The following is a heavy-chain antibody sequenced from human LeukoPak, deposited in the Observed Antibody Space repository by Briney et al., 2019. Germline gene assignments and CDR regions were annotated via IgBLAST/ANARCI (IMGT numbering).Heavy chain of an antibody. CDR1: VYTFTSYG. V-gene: IGHV1-18*01. CDR2: ISAYNANT. Sequence: GASVKVSCKASVYTFTSYGISWVRQAPGQGLEWMGWISAYNANTNYAQKLQGRVTMTTDTSTSTAYMELRSLRSDDTAVYYCARAAHTIFGVVSPYYYYYIDVWGKGTTVTVSS. J-gene: IGHJ6*03. D-gene: IGHD3-3*01. CDR3: ARAAHTIFGVVSPYYYYYIDV.